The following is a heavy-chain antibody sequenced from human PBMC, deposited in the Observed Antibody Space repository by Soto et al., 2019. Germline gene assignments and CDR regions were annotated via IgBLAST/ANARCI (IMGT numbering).Heavy chain of an antibody. CDR3: ARAKVVAATHYGMDV. V-gene: IGHV1-46*01. D-gene: IGHD2-15*01. Sequence: ASVKVSCKTSGYTFTNYYMHWVRQAPGQGLEWMGIINPSGGGTTYAQKFQGRVTITADESTSTAYMELSSLRSEDTAVYYCARAKVVAATHYGMDVWGQGTTVTVSS. J-gene: IGHJ6*02. CDR1: GYTFTNYY. CDR2: INPSGGGT.